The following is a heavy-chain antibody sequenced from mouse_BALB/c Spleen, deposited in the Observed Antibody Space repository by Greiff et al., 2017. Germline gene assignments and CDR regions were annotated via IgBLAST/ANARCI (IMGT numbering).Heavy chain of an antibody. CDR2: ISSGSSTI. D-gene: IGHD2-2*01. V-gene: IGHV5-17*02. CDR1: GFTFSSFG. Sequence: EVQGVESGGGLVQPGGSRKLSCAASGFTFSSFGMHWVRQAPEKGLEWVAYISSGSSTIYYADTVKGRFTISRDNPKNTLFLQMTSLMSEDTAMYYFAREGTYGYDGYYAMDYWGQGTSVTVSS. J-gene: IGHJ4*01. CDR3: AREGTYGYDGYYAMDY.